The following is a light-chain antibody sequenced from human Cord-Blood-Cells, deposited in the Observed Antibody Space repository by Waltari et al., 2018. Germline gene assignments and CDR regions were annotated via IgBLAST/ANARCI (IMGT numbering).Light chain of an antibody. CDR1: TGAVTSGHY. Sequence: QTVVTQEPSLTVPPGGPVTLPCGSSTGAVTSGHYPYGFQQKPGQAPMTLIYETSNKHAWTPARFSGSLLGDKAALTLSGAQPEYEAEYYCLLSYSGARVFGGGTKLTVL. CDR2: ETS. J-gene: IGLJ3*02. V-gene: IGLV7-46*01. CDR3: LLSYSGARV.